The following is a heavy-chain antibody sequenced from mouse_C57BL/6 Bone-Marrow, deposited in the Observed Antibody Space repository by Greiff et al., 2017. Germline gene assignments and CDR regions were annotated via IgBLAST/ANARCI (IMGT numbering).Heavy chain of an antibody. D-gene: IGHD2-12*01. CDR1: GYTFTSYG. CDR2: IYLGNGYT. J-gene: IGHJ2*01. CDR3: AKEGGSYNGGDFDY. V-gene: IGHV1-58*01. Sequence: VQLQQSGAELVRPGSSVKMSCKTSGYTFTSYGINWVKQRPGQGLEWIGYIYLGNGYTEYNEKFKGKATLTSDTSSSTAYMQLSSLASEDSAIYCCAKEGGSYNGGDFDYWGQGTTLTVSS.